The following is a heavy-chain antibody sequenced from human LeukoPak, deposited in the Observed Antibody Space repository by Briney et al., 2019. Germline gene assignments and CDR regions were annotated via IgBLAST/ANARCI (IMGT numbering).Heavy chain of an antibody. CDR2: INHSGST. Sequence: SETLSLTCAVYGGSFSGYYWSWIRQPPGKGLEWIGEINHSGSTNYNPSLKSRVTISVDTSKNQFSPKLSSVTAADTAVYYCARGPRIAARSYYYYYYMDVWGKGTTVTVSS. V-gene: IGHV4-34*01. CDR3: ARGPRIAARSYYYYYYMDV. D-gene: IGHD6-6*01. J-gene: IGHJ6*03. CDR1: GGSFSGYY.